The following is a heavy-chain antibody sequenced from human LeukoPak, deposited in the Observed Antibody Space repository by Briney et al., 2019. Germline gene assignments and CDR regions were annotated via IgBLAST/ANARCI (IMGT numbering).Heavy chain of an antibody. CDR3: ARVLWFGELLDNYGRDV. CDR1: GGSISSGGYY. D-gene: IGHD3-10*01. V-gene: IGHV4-31*03. Sequence: SETLSLTCTVSGGSISSGGYYWSWIRQHPGKGLEWIGYIYYSGSTYYNPSLKSRVTISVDTSKNQFSLKLSFVTAADTAVYYCARVLWFGELLDNYGRDVWGQGTTVTVSS. J-gene: IGHJ6*02. CDR2: IYYSGST.